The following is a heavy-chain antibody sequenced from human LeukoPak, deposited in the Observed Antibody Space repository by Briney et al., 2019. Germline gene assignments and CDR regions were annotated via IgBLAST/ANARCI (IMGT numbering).Heavy chain of an antibody. CDR2: ISGSGGST. V-gene: IGHV3-23*01. D-gene: IGHD1-7*01. CDR1: GFTFSSYA. J-gene: IGHJ6*02. Sequence: RSGGSLRLSCAASGFTFSSYAMSWVRQAPGKGLEWVSAISGSGGSTYYADSVKGRFTISRDNSKDTLYLQMNSLRAEDTAVYYYAKDLAGTTSYYYYGMDVWGQGTTVTVSS. CDR3: AKDLAGTTSYYYYGMDV.